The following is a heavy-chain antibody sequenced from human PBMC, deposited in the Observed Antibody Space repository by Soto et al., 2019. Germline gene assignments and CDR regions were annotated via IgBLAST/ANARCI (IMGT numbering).Heavy chain of an antibody. Sequence: GGSLRLSCAASGFTFSSYSMNWVRQAPGKGLEWVSYISSSSSTIYYADSVKGRFTISRDNAKNSLYLQMNSLRAEDTAVYYCAREGERDYDFWSGYFYYYYYMDVWGKGTTVTVSS. CDR3: AREGERDYDFWSGYFYYYYYMDV. D-gene: IGHD3-3*01. CDR1: GFTFSSYS. J-gene: IGHJ6*03. V-gene: IGHV3-48*01. CDR2: ISSSSSTI.